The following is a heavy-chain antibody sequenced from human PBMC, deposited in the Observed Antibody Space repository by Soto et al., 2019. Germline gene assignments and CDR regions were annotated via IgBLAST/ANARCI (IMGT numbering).Heavy chain of an antibody. Sequence: QVQLQQWGAGLLKPSETLSLTCAVYGGSFSGYYWSWIRQPPGKGLEWIGEINHSGSTTNYSPSLQSRVTVSVNTSKSQFSLKLSSVIAADTAVDYCARTGLWLIDYCCQGPLVTASS. V-gene: IGHV4-34*01. D-gene: IGHD2-21*01. CDR2: INHSGSTT. CDR1: GGSFSGYY. J-gene: IGHJ4*02. CDR3: ARTGLWLIDY.